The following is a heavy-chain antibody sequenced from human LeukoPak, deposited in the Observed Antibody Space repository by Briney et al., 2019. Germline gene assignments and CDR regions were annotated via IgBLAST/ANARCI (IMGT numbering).Heavy chain of an antibody. D-gene: IGHD3-22*01. V-gene: IGHV3-23*01. Sequence: GGSLRLSCAASGFTFSSYGMSWVRQAPGKGLEWVSAISGSGGSTYYADSVKGRFTISRDNSKNTLYLQMSSLRAEDTAVYYCAKYTMIVVVTGDFDYWGQGTLVTVSS. CDR1: GFTFSSYG. CDR3: AKYTMIVVVTGDFDY. CDR2: ISGSGGST. J-gene: IGHJ4*02.